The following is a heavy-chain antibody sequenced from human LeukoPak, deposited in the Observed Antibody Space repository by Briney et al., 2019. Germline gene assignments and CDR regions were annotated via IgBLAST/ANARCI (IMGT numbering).Heavy chain of an antibody. Sequence: SVKVSCKASGGTFSSYAISWVRQAPGQGLEWMGGIIPIFGTANYAQKFQGRVTITADESTSTAYMELSSLRSEDTAVYYCARGSLPVVAAVGPYYYYYYYMDVWGKGTTVTISS. CDR1: GGTFSSYA. D-gene: IGHD2-15*01. J-gene: IGHJ6*03. V-gene: IGHV1-69*13. CDR2: IIPIFGTA. CDR3: ARGSLPVVAAVGPYYYYYYYMDV.